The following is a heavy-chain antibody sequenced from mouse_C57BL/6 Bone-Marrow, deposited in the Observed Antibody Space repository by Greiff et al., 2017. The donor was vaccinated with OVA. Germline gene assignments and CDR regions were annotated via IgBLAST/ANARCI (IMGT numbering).Heavy chain of an antibody. Sequence: DVQLQESGAELVRPGASVKLSCTASGFNIKDDYMHWVKQRPEQGLEWIGWIDPENGDTEYASKFQGKATITADTSSNTAYLQLSSLTSEDTAVYYCTTGTAQATYWGQGTLVTVSA. V-gene: IGHV14-4*01. J-gene: IGHJ3*01. CDR1: GFNIKDDY. CDR2: IDPENGDT. CDR3: TTGTAQATY. D-gene: IGHD3-2*02.